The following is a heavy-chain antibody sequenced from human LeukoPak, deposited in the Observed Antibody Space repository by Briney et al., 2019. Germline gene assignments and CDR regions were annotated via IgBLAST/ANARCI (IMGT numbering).Heavy chain of an antibody. J-gene: IGHJ3*02. CDR3: ARSLHDYGDYFDAFDI. Sequence: ASVKVSCKASGGTFSSYAISWVRQAPGQGLEWMGGIIPIFGTADYAQKFQGRVTITADKSTSTAYMELSSLRSEDTAVYYCARSLHDYGDYFDAFDIWGQGTMVTVSS. D-gene: IGHD4-17*01. V-gene: IGHV1-69*06. CDR2: IIPIFGTA. CDR1: GGTFSSYA.